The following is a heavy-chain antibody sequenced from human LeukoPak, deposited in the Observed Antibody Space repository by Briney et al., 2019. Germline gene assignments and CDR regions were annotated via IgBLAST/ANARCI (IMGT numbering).Heavy chain of an antibody. D-gene: IGHD3-22*01. J-gene: IGHJ4*02. CDR2: IGTAGDT. CDR3: ARASYYYDSSGYYTFFGY. V-gene: IGHV3-13*01. Sequence: PGGSLRLSCAASGFTFSSYDMHWVRQATGKGLEWLSAIGTAGDTYYPGSLKGRFTISRENAKNSLYLQMNSLRAGDTAVYYCARASYYYDSSGYYTFFGYWGKGTMVTVST. CDR1: GFTFSSYD.